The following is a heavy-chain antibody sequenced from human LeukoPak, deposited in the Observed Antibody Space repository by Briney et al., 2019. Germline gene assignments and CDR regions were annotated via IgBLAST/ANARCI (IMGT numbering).Heavy chain of an antibody. D-gene: IGHD3-22*01. CDR2: IRYDGSNK. CDR1: GFTFSSYG. CDR3: AKGDYYDSSGYYYYFDY. Sequence: GGSLRLSCAASGFTFSSYGMHWVRQAPGKRLEWVAFIRYDGSNKYYADSVKGRFTISRDNSKNTLYLQMNSLRAEDTAVYYCAKGDYYDSSGYYYYFDYWGQGTLVTVSS. J-gene: IGHJ4*02. V-gene: IGHV3-30*02.